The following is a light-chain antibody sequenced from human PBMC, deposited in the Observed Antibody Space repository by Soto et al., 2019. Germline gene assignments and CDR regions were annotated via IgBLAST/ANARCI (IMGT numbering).Light chain of an antibody. CDR2: GAS. CDR3: QQYGSPGT. J-gene: IGKJ1*01. Sequence: EIWLTQSPGTLSRSPGERATLSCGASQSVSNNYLAWYQQKPGQAPRLLIYGASNRATGIPDSLSGSASGTDFPLTISRMAPEDSAVYYCQQYGSPGTFGQGTKVDIK. V-gene: IGKV3-20*01. CDR1: QSVSNNY.